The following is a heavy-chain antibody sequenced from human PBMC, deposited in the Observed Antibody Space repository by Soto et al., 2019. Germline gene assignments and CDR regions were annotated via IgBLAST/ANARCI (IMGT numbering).Heavy chain of an antibody. CDR3: ARDGTLYDSSAYYYLY. V-gene: IGHV1-69*13. D-gene: IGHD3-22*01. Sequence: SVKVSCKASGGTFSNYGVNWVRQAPGQGLEWMGGIIPIFGTAKYAQKFQGRVTITADDSTRTAYMELSSLRFEDTAVYYCARDGTLYDSSAYYYLYWGQGTLVTVSS. CDR2: IIPIFGTA. CDR1: GGTFSNYG. J-gene: IGHJ4*02.